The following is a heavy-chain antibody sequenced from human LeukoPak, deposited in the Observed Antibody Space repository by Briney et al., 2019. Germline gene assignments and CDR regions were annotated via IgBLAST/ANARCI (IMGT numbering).Heavy chain of an antibody. J-gene: IGHJ3*02. Sequence: SETLSLTCTVSGYSISSGYYWGWIRQPPGKGLEWIGSIYHSGSTYYNPPLKSRVTISVDTSKNQFSLKLSSVTAADTAVYYCARVWSDAFDIWGQGTMVTVSS. V-gene: IGHV4-38-2*02. CDR2: IYHSGST. D-gene: IGHD2-21*01. CDR3: ARVWSDAFDI. CDR1: GYSISSGYY.